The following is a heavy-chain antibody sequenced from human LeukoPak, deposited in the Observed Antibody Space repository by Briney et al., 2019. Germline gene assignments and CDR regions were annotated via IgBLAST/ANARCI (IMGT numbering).Heavy chain of an antibody. CDR3: ARSLTARGSYEL. J-gene: IGHJ4*02. D-gene: IGHD1-26*01. V-gene: IGHV5-51*01. Sequence: GESLTVSCKGSGYSFTSYWIGWARQMPGKGLEWMGIIYPGDSDTRYSPSFQGQVTISADKSISTAYLQWSSLKASDTAMYFCARSLTARGSYELWGQGTLVTASS. CDR2: IYPGDSDT. CDR1: GYSFTSYW.